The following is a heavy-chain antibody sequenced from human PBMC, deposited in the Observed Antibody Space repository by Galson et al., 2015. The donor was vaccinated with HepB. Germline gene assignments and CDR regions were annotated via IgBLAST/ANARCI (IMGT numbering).Heavy chain of an antibody. CDR1: GYTFNGYW. CDR3: ATAIHGANSWNQ. CDR2: IYFGGSDT. D-gene: IGHD1-1*01. J-gene: IGHJ1*01. V-gene: IGHV5-51*01. Sequence: KVSCKASGYTFNGYWIGWVRQMPGKGLEWMGFIYFGGSDTRYSPSFQGHATISADKSINTAYLRWSSLEASDTAIYYCATAIHGANSWNQWGQGTLVTVSS.